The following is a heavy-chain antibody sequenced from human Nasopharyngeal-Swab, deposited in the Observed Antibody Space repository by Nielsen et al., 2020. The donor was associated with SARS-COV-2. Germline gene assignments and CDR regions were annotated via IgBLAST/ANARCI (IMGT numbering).Heavy chain of an antibody. Sequence: GESLKISCAASGFTFSSYAMSWVRQAPGKGLEWVSAISGSGGSTYYADSVKGRFTISRDNSKNTLYLQMNSLRAEDTAVDYCAKRPTGSTFGDWGQGTLVTVSS. CDR2: ISGSGGST. CDR3: AKRPTGSTFGD. J-gene: IGHJ4*02. D-gene: IGHD3-16*01. CDR1: GFTFSSYA. V-gene: IGHV3-23*01.